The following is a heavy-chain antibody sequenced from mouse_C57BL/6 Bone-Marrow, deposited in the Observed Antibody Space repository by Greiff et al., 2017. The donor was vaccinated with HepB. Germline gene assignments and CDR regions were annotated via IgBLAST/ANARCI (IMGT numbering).Heavy chain of an antibody. CDR2: ISNLAYSI. J-gene: IGHJ1*03. CDR1: GFTFSDYG. V-gene: IGHV5-15*04. CDR3: ARLTPYWYVDV. D-gene: IGHD1-3*01. Sequence: EVKLVESGGGLVQPGGSLKLSCAASGFTFSDYGMAWVRQAPRKGPEWVAFISNLAYSIYYADTVTGRFTISRENAKNTLYLEMSSLRSEDTAMYYCARLTPYWYVDVWGTGTTVTVSS.